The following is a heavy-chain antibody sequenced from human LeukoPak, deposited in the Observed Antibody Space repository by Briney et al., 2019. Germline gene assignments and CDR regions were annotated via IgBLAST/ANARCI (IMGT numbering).Heavy chain of an antibody. J-gene: IGHJ4*02. CDR2: IRYDGGNK. V-gene: IGHV3-30*02. CDR1: GFTFSSYG. Sequence: PGGSLRLSCAASGFTFSSYGIHWVRQAPGKGLEWVAFIRYDGGNKYYADSVKGRFIMSRDNSKNTLYLQMNSLRAEDTAVYYCAKEDDHFGSGFDHWGQGTLVTVSS. D-gene: IGHD3-10*01. CDR3: AKEDDHFGSGFDH.